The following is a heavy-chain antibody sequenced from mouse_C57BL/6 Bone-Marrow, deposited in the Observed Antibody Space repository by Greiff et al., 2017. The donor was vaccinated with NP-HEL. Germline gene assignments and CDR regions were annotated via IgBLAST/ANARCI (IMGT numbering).Heavy chain of an antibody. V-gene: IGHV3-6*01. CDR1: GYSITSGYY. Sequence: EVQLQQSGPGLVKPSQSLSLTCSVTGYSITSGYYWYWIRQFPGNNLEWMGYISYDGSNKYTPSLKNRISITRYTSKNQFFLKLNSVTTEDTATYYCARHYSNFYYFDYWGQGTSLTVSS. CDR3: ARHYSNFYYFDY. J-gene: IGHJ2*02. CDR2: ISYDGSN. D-gene: IGHD2-5*01.